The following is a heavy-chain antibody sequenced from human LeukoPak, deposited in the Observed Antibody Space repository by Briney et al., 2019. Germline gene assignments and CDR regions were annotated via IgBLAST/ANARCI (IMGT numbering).Heavy chain of an antibody. CDR2: ISWNSGSI. CDR1: GFTFDDYA. D-gene: IGHD3-3*01. Sequence: GGSLRLSCAASGFTFDDYAMHWVRQAPGKGLEWVSGISWNSGSIGYADSVKGRFTISRDNAKNSLYLQMNSLRAEDTALYYCAKDIRRNDFWSGYYSSYYYYGMDVWGQGTTVTVSS. J-gene: IGHJ6*02. V-gene: IGHV3-9*01. CDR3: AKDIRRNDFWSGYYSSYYYYGMDV.